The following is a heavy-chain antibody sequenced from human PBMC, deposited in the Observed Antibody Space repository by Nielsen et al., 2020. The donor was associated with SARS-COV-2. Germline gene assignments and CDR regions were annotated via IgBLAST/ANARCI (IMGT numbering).Heavy chain of an antibody. Sequence: ASVKVSCKASGGTFSSYAISWVRQAPGQGLEWMGGIIPIFGTANYAQKFQGRVTITADESTSTAYMELSSLRSEDTAVYYCARGHRDYGGNPGAFDIWGQGTMVTVSS. V-gene: IGHV1-69*13. CDR1: GGTFSSYA. D-gene: IGHD4-23*01. CDR3: ARGHRDYGGNPGAFDI. J-gene: IGHJ3*02. CDR2: IIPIFGTA.